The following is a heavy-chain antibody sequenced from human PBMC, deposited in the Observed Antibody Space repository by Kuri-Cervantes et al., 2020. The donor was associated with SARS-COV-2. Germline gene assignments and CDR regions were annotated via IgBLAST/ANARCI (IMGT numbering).Heavy chain of an antibody. CDR3: ARAVVVTAMPFGY. J-gene: IGHJ4*02. CDR2: IKQDGSEK. D-gene: IGHD2-21*02. Sequence: LSLTCAASGFTFSSYWMSWVRQAPGKGLEWVANIKQDGSEKYYVDSVKGRFTISRDNAKNSLYPQMNSLRAEDTAVYYCARAVVVTAMPFGYWGQGTLVTVSS. V-gene: IGHV3-7*04. CDR1: GFTFSSYW.